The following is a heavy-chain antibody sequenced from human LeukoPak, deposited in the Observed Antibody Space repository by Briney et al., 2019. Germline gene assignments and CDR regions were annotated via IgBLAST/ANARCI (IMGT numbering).Heavy chain of an antibody. V-gene: IGHV1-2*04. J-gene: IGHJ4*02. CDR1: GYTFTGYY. CDR2: INPNSGGT. D-gene: IGHD2-21*02. CDR3: AGAAYCGGDCYSLEFDY. Sequence: ASVTVSCKASGYTFTGYYMHWVRQAPGQGLEWMGWINPNSGGTNYAQKFQGWVTMTRDTSISTAYMELSRLRSDDTAVYYCAGAAYCGGDCYSLEFDYWGQGTLVTVSS.